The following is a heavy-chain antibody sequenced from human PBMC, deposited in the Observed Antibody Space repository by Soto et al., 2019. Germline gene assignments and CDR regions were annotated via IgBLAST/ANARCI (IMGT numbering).Heavy chain of an antibody. D-gene: IGHD2-2*01. J-gene: IGHJ4*02. V-gene: IGHV3-23*01. CDR1: GFTFSNYA. CDR3: AKRPASIITFDY. CDR2: ISGNGGST. Sequence: GGSLRLSCAASGFTFSNYAMSWVRHAPGKGLEWVSTISGNGGSTYYADSVKGRFTISRDNSKNMLFLQINSLRDDDSAVYYCAKRPASIITFDYWGQGTAVTVSS.